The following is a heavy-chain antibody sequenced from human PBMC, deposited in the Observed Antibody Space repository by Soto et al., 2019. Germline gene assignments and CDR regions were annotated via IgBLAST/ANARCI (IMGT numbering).Heavy chain of an antibody. CDR3: TGGPPNWGFDS. D-gene: IGHD7-27*01. J-gene: IGHJ5*01. CDR1: GYTFTNYG. V-gene: IGHV1-8*02. Sequence: ASVKVSCKASGYTFTNYGISWVRQAPGQGLEWMGWISAYNGNTGYAQKFQGRVTMTRSTSISTAYMELSSLTSEDTAVYYCTGGPPNWGFDSWGQGTPVTVSS. CDR2: ISAYNGNT.